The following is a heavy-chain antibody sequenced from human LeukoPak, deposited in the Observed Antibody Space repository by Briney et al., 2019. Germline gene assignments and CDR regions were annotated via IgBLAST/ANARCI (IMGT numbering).Heavy chain of an antibody. CDR3: ARGLAPVPWREGGYWFDP. CDR2: GST. D-gene: IGHD3-3*01. J-gene: IGHJ5*02. Sequence: GSTNYNPSFKSRVTMSVDTSKNQFSLKLRSMTAADTAVYHCARGLAPVPWREGGYWFDPWGQGTLVTVSS. V-gene: IGHV4-59*09.